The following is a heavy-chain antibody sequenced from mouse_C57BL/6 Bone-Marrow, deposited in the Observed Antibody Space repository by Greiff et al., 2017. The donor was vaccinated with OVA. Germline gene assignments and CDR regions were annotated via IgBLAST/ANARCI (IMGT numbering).Heavy chain of an antibody. D-gene: IGHD1-1*01. CDR1: GFTFSDYG. Sequence: EVKLVESGGGLVQPGGSLKLSCAASGFTFSDYGMAWVRQAPRKGPEWVAFISNLAYSIYYADTVTGRFTISRENAKNNLYLEMSSLKSEDTAMYYCARHAHYYGSSGWYFDVWGTGTAGTVSS. CDR2: ISNLAYSI. CDR3: ARHAHYYGSSGWYFDV. V-gene: IGHV5-15*01. J-gene: IGHJ1*03.